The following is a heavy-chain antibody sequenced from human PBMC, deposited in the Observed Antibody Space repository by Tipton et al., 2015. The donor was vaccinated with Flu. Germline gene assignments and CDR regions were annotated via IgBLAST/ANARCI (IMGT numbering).Heavy chain of an antibody. J-gene: IGHJ2*01. CDR3: ARGTTGPNYWYFDL. V-gene: IGHV4-4*07. CDR2: IYTSGST. D-gene: IGHD4-11*01. CDR1: GGSISSYY. Sequence: TLSLTCTVSGGSISSYYWSWIRQPAGKGLEWIGRIYTSGSTNYNPSLKSRVTMSVDTSENQFSLKLSSVTAADTAVYYCARGTTGPNYWYFDLWGRGTLVTVSS.